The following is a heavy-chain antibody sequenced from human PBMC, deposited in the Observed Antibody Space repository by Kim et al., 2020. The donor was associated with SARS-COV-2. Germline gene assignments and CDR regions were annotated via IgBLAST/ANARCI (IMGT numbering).Heavy chain of an antibody. CDR3: AKASSSGQTGAFDY. CDR1: GFTFGDYA. D-gene: IGHD6-13*01. CDR2: ISWNSGSI. J-gene: IGHJ4*02. Sequence: SLRLSCAASGFTFGDYAMHWVRQAPGKGLEWVSGISWNSGSIGYADSVKGRFTISRDNAKNSLYLQMNSLRAEDTALYYCAKASSSGQTGAFDYWGQGTLVTVSS. V-gene: IGHV3-9*01.